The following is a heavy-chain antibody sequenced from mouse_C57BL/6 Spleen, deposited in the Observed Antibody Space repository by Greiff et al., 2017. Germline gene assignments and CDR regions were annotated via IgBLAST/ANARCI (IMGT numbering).Heavy chain of an antibody. CDR1: GYTFTSYW. V-gene: IGHV1-55*01. D-gene: IGHD2-4*01. CDR3: ARGNYDYDWYFDV. J-gene: IGHJ1*03. CDR2: IYPGSGST. Sequence: VQLQQPGAELVKPGASVKMSCKASGYTFTSYWITWVKQRPGQGLEWIGDIYPGSGSTNYNEKFKSKATLTVDTSSSKAYMQLSSLTSEDSAVYYCARGNYDYDWYFDVWGTGTTVTVSS.